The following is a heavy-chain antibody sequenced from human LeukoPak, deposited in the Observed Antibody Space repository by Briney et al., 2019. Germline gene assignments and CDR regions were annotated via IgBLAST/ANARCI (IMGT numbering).Heavy chain of an antibody. D-gene: IGHD3-22*01. J-gene: IGHJ3*02. Sequence: SETLSLTCTVSGGSISSGGYYWSWIRQPPGKGLEWIGYIYHSGSTYYNPSLKSRVTISVDRSKNQFSLKLSSVTAADTAVYYCAREYYDSSGYYSTFPNAFDIWGQGTMVTVSS. CDR2: IYHSGST. V-gene: IGHV4-30-2*01. CDR1: GGSISSGGYY. CDR3: AREYYDSSGYYSTFPNAFDI.